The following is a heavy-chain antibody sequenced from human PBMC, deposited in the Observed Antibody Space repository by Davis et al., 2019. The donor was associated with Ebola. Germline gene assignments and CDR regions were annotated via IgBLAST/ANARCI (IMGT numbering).Heavy chain of an antibody. Sequence: GESLKISCKASGYTFTSYGISWVRQAPGQGLEWMGWISAYNGNTNYAQKLQGRVTMTTDTSTSTAYMELSSLRSEDTAVYYCARAPNTVTTSYYYYGMDVWGQGTTVTVSS. D-gene: IGHD4-17*01. V-gene: IGHV1-18*01. CDR3: ARAPNTVTTSYYYYGMDV. CDR1: GYTFTSYG. J-gene: IGHJ6*02. CDR2: ISAYNGNT.